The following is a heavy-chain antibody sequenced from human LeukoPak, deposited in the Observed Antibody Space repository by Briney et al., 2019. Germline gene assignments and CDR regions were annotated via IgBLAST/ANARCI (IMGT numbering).Heavy chain of an antibody. CDR2: ISYDGSNK. D-gene: IGHD5-12*01. V-gene: IGHV3-30*03. Sequence: GGSLRLSCAASGFTFSSYSMNWVRQAPGKGLEWVAVISYDGSNKYYADSVKGRFTISRDNSKNTLYLQMNSLRAEDTAVYYCARDGDIVATTLPFDYWGQGTLVTVSS. J-gene: IGHJ4*02. CDR3: ARDGDIVATTLPFDY. CDR1: GFTFSSYS.